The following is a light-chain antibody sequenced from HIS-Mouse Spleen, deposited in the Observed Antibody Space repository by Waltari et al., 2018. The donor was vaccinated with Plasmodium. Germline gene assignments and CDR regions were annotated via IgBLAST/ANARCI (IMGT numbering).Light chain of an antibody. CDR3: CSYAGSSTNWV. CDR1: RTDVGSYNL. J-gene: IGLJ3*02. CDR2: EGS. Sequence: QSALTQPASVSGSPGQSITISCTGTRTDVGSYNLVSWYQQHPGKAPKLTIYEGSKRPSGVSNRFSGSKSGNMASLTISGLQAEDEADYYCCSYAGSSTNWVFGGGTKLTVL. V-gene: IGLV2-23*01.